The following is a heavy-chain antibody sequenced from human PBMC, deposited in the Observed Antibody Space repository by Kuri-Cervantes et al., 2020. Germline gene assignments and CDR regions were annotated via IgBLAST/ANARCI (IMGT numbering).Heavy chain of an antibody. CDR1: GFSFSSYW. D-gene: IGHD1-20*01. V-gene: IGHV3-7*03. Sequence: LSLTCAASGFSFSSYWMNWVRQAPGKGLEWVANIKRDGSQKYSVDSVKGRFTISRDNSRNTLYLQMNSLRAQDTAVYYCAGGTYNWNDRGADYWGQGTLVTVSS. J-gene: IGHJ4*02. CDR3: AGGTYNWNDRGADY. CDR2: IKRDGSQK.